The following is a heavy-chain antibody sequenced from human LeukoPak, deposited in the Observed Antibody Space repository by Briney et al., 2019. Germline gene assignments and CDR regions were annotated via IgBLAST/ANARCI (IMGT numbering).Heavy chain of an antibody. Sequence: GGSLRLSCAASGFTFSSYAMSWVRQAPGKGLEWVSAISGSGGSTYYADSVKGRFTISRDNSKSTLYLQMNSLRDDDSAAYFCARVYLERLTAGYFDHWGQGTQVTVSP. V-gene: IGHV3-23*01. CDR1: GFTFSSYA. D-gene: IGHD2-8*01. CDR2: ISGSGGST. CDR3: ARVYLERLTAGYFDH. J-gene: IGHJ4*02.